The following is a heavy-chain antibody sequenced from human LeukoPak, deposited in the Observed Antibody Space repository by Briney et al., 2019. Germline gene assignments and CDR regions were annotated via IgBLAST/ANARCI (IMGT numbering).Heavy chain of an antibody. Sequence: GGSLRLSCAASGFTVSSNYMSWVRQAPGKGLEWVSVIYSGGSTYYADSVKGRFTISRDNSKNTLYLQMNSLRAEDTAVYYCAIDPHYYDSSGSGDAFDIWGQGTMVTVSS. CDR2: IYSGGST. J-gene: IGHJ3*02. D-gene: IGHD3-22*01. CDR1: GFTVSSNY. V-gene: IGHV3-53*01. CDR3: AIDPHYYDSSGSGDAFDI.